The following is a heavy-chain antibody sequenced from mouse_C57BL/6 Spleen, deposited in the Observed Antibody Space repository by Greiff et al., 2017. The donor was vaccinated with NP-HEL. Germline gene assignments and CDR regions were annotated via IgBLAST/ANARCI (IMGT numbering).Heavy chain of an antibody. CDR2: ISSGGSYT. J-gene: IGHJ4*01. Sequence: EVQGVESGGDLVKPGGSLKLSCAASGFTFSSYGMSWVRQTPDKRLEWVATISSGGSYTYYPDSVKGRFTISRDNAKNTLYLQMSSLKSEDTAMYYCARDYDYDDYAMDYWGQGTSVTGSS. V-gene: IGHV5-6*01. D-gene: IGHD2-4*01. CDR3: ARDYDYDDYAMDY. CDR1: GFTFSSYG.